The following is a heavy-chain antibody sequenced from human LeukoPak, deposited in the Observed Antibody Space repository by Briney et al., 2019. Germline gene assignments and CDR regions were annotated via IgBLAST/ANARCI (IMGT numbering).Heavy chain of an antibody. CDR1: GGSISSSGYF. D-gene: IGHD3-9*01. CDR3: ARGTRFLLDY. Sequence: PSETLSLTCTVSGGSISSSGYFWSWLRQPPGKGLEWIVEINHSGSTNYNPSLKSRVTISVDTSKNQFSLKLSSVTAADTAVYYCARGTRFLLDYWGQGTLVTVSS. J-gene: IGHJ4*02. V-gene: IGHV4-39*07. CDR2: INHSGST.